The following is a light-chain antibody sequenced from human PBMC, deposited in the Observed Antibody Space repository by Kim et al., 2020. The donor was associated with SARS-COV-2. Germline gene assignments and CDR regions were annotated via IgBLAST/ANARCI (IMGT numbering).Light chain of an antibody. J-gene: IGKJ5*01. V-gene: IGKV1-17*01. CDR3: LQQNSYPIT. Sequence: AAVGDRSANTCRASQDIRNDLGWYQQNPGRAPNRLIYGASSLLSGVPSRFSCSGSGTEFTLTISSLQPEEFATYFYLQQNSYPITFGQGTRLEIK. CDR1: QDIRND. CDR2: GAS.